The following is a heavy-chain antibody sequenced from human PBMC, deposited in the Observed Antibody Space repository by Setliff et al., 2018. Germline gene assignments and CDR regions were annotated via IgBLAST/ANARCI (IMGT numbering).Heavy chain of an antibody. CDR3: ARQPSSGAYYNPRPYYFDS. Sequence: SETLSLTCTVSGGSMTSYYWSWVRQSPWKGLEWIGYVHYSGDSNYSPSLKSRVTISGDTSKNQFSLNLRSVTAADTAVYFCARQPSSGAYYNPRPYYFDSWGQGTLVTVSS. D-gene: IGHD3-10*01. CDR2: VHYSGDS. V-gene: IGHV4-59*13. CDR1: GGSMTSYY. J-gene: IGHJ4*02.